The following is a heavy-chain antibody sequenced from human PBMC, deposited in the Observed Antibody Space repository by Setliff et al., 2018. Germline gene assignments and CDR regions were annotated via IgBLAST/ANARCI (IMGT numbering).Heavy chain of an antibody. J-gene: IGHJ4*02. CDR1: GGSFSTYY. V-gene: IGHV4-34*01. Sequence: SETLSLTCAVYGGSFSTYYWSWIRQPPGKGLEWIGEISHSGSTNYNPSLKSRVTMSVDTSKNQFSLNLNSVTATDTAVYYFRLAHCSTTSCEEAFDYWSQGTLVTVSS. D-gene: IGHD2-2*01. CDR3: RLAHCSTTSCEEAFDY. CDR2: ISHSGST.